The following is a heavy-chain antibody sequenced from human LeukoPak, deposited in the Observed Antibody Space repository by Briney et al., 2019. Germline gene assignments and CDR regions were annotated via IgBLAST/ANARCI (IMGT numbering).Heavy chain of an antibody. CDR1: GFTFTAYA. Sequence: GGSLRLSCAASGFTFTAYAMSWFRQIPEKGLEWVANIHDDGIVTHYVDSVKGRFTISRDNARNSVNLQLNSLRVEDTALYYCARGRGWVDHWGQGTLVTVSS. CDR2: IHDDGIVT. V-gene: IGHV3-7*01. J-gene: IGHJ4*02. D-gene: IGHD3-16*01. CDR3: ARGRGWVDH.